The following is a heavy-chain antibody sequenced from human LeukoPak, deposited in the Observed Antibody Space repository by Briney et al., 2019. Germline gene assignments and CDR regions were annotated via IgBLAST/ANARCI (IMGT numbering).Heavy chain of an antibody. CDR3: AKSKPYYYYYYMDV. V-gene: IGHV3-23*01. CDR1: GFTFSSYA. J-gene: IGHJ6*03. Sequence: PGESLRLSCAASGFTFSSYAMSWVRQAPGKGLEWVSAISGSGGSTYYADSVKGRFTISRDNSKNTLYLQMNSLRAEDTAVYYCAKSKPYYYYYYMDVWGKGTTVTVSS. CDR2: ISGSGGST.